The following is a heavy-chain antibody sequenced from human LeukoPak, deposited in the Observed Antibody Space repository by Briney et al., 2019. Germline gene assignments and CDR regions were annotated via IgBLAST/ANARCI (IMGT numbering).Heavy chain of an antibody. J-gene: IGHJ4*02. CDR2: ISGSGGST. D-gene: IGHD3-22*01. CDR3: AKAVRQYYYDSSGYYRPRGYFDY. V-gene: IGHV3-23*01. CDR1: GFTFSSDA. Sequence: HSGGSLRLCCAASGFTFSSDAMSSVRQAPGKGLEWVSAISGSGGSTYYADSVEGRVTISRDNSKNTLYLQMNSLRAEDTAVYYCAKAVRQYYYDSSGYYRPRGYFDYWGQGTLVTVSS.